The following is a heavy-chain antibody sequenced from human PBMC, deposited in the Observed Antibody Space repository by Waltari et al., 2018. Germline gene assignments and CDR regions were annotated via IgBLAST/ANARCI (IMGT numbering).Heavy chain of an antibody. J-gene: IGHJ3*02. CDR3: ARDHCGGDCYPQIGAFDI. V-gene: IGHV4-61*09. CDR2: IYTSGRT. D-gene: IGHD2-21*01. Sequence: QVQLQESGPGLVKPSQTLSLTCTVSGGSISSGSYYWSWIRQPAGKGLEWIGYIYTSGRTNYTPSLKIRVTISVDTSKNQFSLKLSSVTAADTAVYYCARDHCGGDCYPQIGAFDIWGQGTMVTVSS. CDR1: GGSISSGSYY.